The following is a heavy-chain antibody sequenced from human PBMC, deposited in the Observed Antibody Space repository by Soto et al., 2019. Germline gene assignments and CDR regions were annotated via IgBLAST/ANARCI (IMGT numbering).Heavy chain of an antibody. D-gene: IGHD5-12*01. CDR3: AREWTTNWFDP. J-gene: IGHJ5*02. V-gene: IGHV4-31*03. Sequence: QVQLQESGPGLVKPSQTLSLTCTVSGGSINSANYYWSWIRQHPGKGLEWIGYIYYSGTTYYNPSLKSRVTKSVDTSQNQFSLKVTSVTAADTAMYYCAREWTTNWFDPWGQGTLVTVSS. CDR2: IYYSGTT. CDR1: GGSINSANYY.